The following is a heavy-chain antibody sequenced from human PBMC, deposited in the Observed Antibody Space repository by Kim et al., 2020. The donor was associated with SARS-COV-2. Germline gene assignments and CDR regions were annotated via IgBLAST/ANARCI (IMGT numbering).Heavy chain of an antibody. J-gene: IGHJ3*02. CDR3: ARTYCGGDCEMDAFDI. CDR2: IDPSDSYT. Sequence: GESLKISCKGSGYSFTSYWISWVRQMPGKGLEWMGRIDPSDSYTNYSPSFQGHVTISADKSISTAYLQWSSLKASDTAMYYCARTYCGGDCEMDAFDIWGQGTMVTVYS. V-gene: IGHV5-10-1*01. D-gene: IGHD2-21*02. CDR1: GYSFTSYW.